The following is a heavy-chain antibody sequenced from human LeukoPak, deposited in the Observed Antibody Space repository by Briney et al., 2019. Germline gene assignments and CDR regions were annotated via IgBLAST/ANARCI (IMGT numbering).Heavy chain of an antibody. CDR1: GYTFTGYY. D-gene: IGHD2-2*01. CDR2: ISPNSGGT. V-gene: IGHV1-2*02. CDR3: ATGGYCSSTSCYYSRYYYYGMDV. J-gene: IGHJ6*02. Sequence: ASVKVSCRASGYTFTGYYMHWVRQAPGQGLEWMGWISPNSGGTNYAQKFQGRVTMTEDTSTDTAYMELSSLRSEDTAVYYCATGGYCSSTSCYYSRYYYYGMDVWGQGTTVTVSS.